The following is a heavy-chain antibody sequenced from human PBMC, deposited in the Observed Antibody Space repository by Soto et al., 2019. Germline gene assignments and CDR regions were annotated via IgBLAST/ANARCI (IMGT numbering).Heavy chain of an antibody. CDR2: IIPIFGTA. J-gene: IGHJ4*02. CDR1: GGTFSSYA. CDR3: AGLAARHPPNFDY. D-gene: IGHD6-6*01. V-gene: IGHV1-69*01. Sequence: QVQLVQSGAEVKKPGSSVKVSCKASGGTFSSYAISWVRQAPGQGLEWMGGIIPIFGTANYAQKFQGRVTVTADASTSTAYMELITLRSEDTAVYYCAGLAARHPPNFDYWCLGSLVTVSS.